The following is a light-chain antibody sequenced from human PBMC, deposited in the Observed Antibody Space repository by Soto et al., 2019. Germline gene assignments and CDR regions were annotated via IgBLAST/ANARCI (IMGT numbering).Light chain of an antibody. CDR2: GAS. V-gene: IGKV3-20*01. CDR1: QSISSTY. Sequence: EIVWTQAPGTLSLSPGERATLSCRGSQSISSTYLAWYQQKPGQAPRLLIYGASSRATGIPDRFRASGSGTDFTLTIRRLEAEDFAVYYCQQFHGSPRTFGQGTKVDIK. CDR3: QQFHGSPRT. J-gene: IGKJ1*01.